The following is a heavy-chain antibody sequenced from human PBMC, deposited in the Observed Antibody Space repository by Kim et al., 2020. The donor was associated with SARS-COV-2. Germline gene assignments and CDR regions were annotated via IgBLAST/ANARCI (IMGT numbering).Heavy chain of an antibody. J-gene: IGHJ6*02. V-gene: IGHV4-59*08. Sequence: SETLSLTCTVSGGSISSYYWSWIRQPPGKGLEWIGYIYYSGSTNYNPSLKSRVTISVDTSKNQFSLKLSSVTAADTAVYYCARLYSWSHGNYYYYGMDVWGQGTTVTVSS. D-gene: IGHD6-13*01. CDR3: ARLYSWSHGNYYYYGMDV. CDR1: GGSISSYY. CDR2: IYYSGST.